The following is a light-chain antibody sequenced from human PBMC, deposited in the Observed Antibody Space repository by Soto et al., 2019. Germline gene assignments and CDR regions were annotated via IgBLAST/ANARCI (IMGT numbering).Light chain of an antibody. CDR1: DIGSKG. Sequence: SYELTQPPSVSMAPGKTAKITCGGDDIGSKGVHWYQQKPGQAPVLVIYYHSDRPSGIPERFSGSNFGNTATLTISRVEAGDEADYYCQVWDSSSDHVVFGGGTKLTVL. CDR3: QVWDSSSDHVV. J-gene: IGLJ2*01. V-gene: IGLV3-21*04. CDR2: YHS.